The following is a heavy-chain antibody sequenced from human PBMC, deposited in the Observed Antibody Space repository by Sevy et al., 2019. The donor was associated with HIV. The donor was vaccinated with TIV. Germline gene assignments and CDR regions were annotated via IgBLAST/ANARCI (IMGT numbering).Heavy chain of an antibody. D-gene: IGHD3-3*01. J-gene: IGHJ6*02. V-gene: IGHV1-8*01. CDR1: GYTFTSYD. CDR3: ARRYYDFWSGYYRFGMDV. CDR2: MNPNSGNT. Sequence: ASVKDSCKASGYTFTSYDINWVRQATGQGLEWMGWMNPNSGNTGYAQKFQGRVTMTRNTSISTAYMELSSLRSEDTAVYYCARRYYDFWSGYYRFGMDVWGQGTTVTVSS.